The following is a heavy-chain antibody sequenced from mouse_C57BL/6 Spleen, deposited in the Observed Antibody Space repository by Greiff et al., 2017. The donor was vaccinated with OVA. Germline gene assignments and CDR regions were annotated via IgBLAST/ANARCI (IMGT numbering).Heavy chain of an antibody. CDR1: GYTFTSYY. CDR3: ARGSYGSSWGY. Sequence: QVQLQQSGAELVRPGASVKMSCKASGYTFTSYYLHWVKQTPRQGLEWIGALYPGNGDTSYNQKFKGKATLTVDKSSSTAYMQLSSLTSEDSAVYFCARGSYGSSWGYWGQGTTLTVSS. V-gene: IGHV1-12*01. CDR2: LYPGNGDT. J-gene: IGHJ2*01. D-gene: IGHD1-1*01.